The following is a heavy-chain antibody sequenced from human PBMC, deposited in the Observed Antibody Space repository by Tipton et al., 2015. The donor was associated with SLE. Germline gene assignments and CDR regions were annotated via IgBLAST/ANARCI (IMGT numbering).Heavy chain of an antibody. Sequence: TLSLTCTVSGGSITNHYWNWIRQPPGKGLEWIGYIHYSGTTHDNPSLKSRVTMSVDMSKNQFSLTLTSLIAADTAVYYCAREDEYSSSPGSFDFWGRGTMVTVSS. CDR1: GGSITNHY. J-gene: IGHJ3*01. V-gene: IGHV4-59*11. D-gene: IGHD6-6*01. CDR3: AREDEYSSSPGSFDF. CDR2: IHYSGTT.